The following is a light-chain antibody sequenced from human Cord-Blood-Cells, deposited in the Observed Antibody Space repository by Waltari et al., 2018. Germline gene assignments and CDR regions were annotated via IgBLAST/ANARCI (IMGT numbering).Light chain of an antibody. Sequence: DIQMTQSPYSLSASVGARVTITCRASQRISSDLNWYQQKPGKAPKLLIYAASSLQSGVPSMFSGSGSGTDFTLTISSLQPEDFATYDCQQSYSTPPTFGQGTKVEIK. CDR2: AAS. CDR3: QQSYSTPPT. J-gene: IGKJ1*01. CDR1: QRISSD. V-gene: IGKV1-39*01.